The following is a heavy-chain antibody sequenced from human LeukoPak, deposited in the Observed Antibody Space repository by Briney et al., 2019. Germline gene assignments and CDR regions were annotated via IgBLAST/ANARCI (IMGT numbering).Heavy chain of an antibody. D-gene: IGHD6-13*01. V-gene: IGHV3-53*04. Sequence: PGGSLRLSCAASGFTVSSNYMGWVRQAPGKGLEWVSVIYSGGSTYYADSVKGRFTISRHNSKNTLYLQMNSLRAEDTAVYYCARDEASSHTDYWGQGTLVTVSS. CDR2: IYSGGST. CDR1: GFTVSSNY. J-gene: IGHJ4*02. CDR3: ARDEASSHTDY.